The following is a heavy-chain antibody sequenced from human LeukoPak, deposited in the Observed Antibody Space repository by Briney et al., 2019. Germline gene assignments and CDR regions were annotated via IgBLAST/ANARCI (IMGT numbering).Heavy chain of an antibody. D-gene: IGHD3-10*01. Sequence: PSETLSLTCTVSGGSISSSTYYWAWIRQPPGEGPEWIGSIYDSGSTYYNPSLQSRVTISMDTSKNQFSLNLSSVTAADTAVYYCVRGFGEWYNWFDPWGQGTLVTVSS. CDR3: VRGFGEWYNWFDP. CDR1: GGSISSSTYY. CDR2: IYDSGST. V-gene: IGHV4-39*07. J-gene: IGHJ5*02.